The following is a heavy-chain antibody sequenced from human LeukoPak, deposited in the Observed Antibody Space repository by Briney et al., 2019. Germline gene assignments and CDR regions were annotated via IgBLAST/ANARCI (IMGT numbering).Heavy chain of an antibody. Sequence: SETLSLTCTVSGGSISSYYWSWIRQPAGKGLEWIGRIYTSGSTNYNPSLKSRVTMSVDTSKNQFSLKPSSVTAADTAVYYCARGPLYYDILTGYSPYNWFDPWGQGTLVTVSS. CDR3: ARGPLYYDILTGYSPYNWFDP. V-gene: IGHV4-4*07. D-gene: IGHD3-9*01. CDR1: GGSISSYY. CDR2: IYTSGST. J-gene: IGHJ5*02.